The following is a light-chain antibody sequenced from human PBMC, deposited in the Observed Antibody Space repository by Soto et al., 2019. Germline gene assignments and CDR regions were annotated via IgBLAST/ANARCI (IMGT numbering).Light chain of an antibody. V-gene: IGKV3-15*01. CDR3: QQYNNSPLT. J-gene: IGKJ4*01. CDR1: QSVSSY. CDR2: GAS. Sequence: EILMTQSPSTLSVSPGERATLSCRASQSVSSYLAWYQQKPGQAPRLLIYGASTRATDIPARFSGSGSGTEFTLTISSLPSEDFAIYYCQQYNNSPLTFGGGTKVDIK.